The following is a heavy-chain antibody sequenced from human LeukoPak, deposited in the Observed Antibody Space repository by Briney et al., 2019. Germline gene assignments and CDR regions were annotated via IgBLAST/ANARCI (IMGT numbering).Heavy chain of an antibody. V-gene: IGHV4-4*02. CDR3: ARARIDWLLVFAY. J-gene: IGHJ4*02. D-gene: IGHD3-9*01. Sequence: PSGTLSLTCAVSGGSISTSSWWSWVRQPPGKGLGWIGEIYHSGGTNSNPSLKSRATISADQPKSQFSLNLSSVTAADTAVYYCARARIDWLLVFAYWGQGTLVTVSS. CDR2: IYHSGGT. CDR1: GGSISTSSW.